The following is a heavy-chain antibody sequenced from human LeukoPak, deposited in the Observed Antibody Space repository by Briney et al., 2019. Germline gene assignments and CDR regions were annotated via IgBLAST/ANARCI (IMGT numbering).Heavy chain of an antibody. J-gene: IGHJ4*02. CDR1: GVSISNGFYY. D-gene: IGHD6-19*01. V-gene: IGHV4-39*01. CDR3: ARTRHITEAGHFDY. Sequence: PSGTLSLTYTVSGVSISNGFYYWAWIRQPPEKGLEWIGSLFHSGNTYYNPSLQSRVSISVDTSKNQFSLKLTSVTAADTAVYYCARTRHITEAGHFDYWGRGTLVTVSS. CDR2: LFHSGNT.